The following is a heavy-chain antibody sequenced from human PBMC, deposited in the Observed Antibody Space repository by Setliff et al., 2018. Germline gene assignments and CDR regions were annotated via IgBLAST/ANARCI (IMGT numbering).Heavy chain of an antibody. V-gene: IGHV5-51*03. CDR3: ARRAGDAFDI. J-gene: IGHJ3*02. CDR2: IYPGDSDT. Sequence: GESLKISCKDSGYSFSIYWIGWVRQMPGKGLEWMGIIYPGDSDTIYRPSFRGQVTISADKSISTAYLQWSSLKASDTAMYYCARRAGDAFDIWGQGTMVTVSS. CDR1: GYSFSIYW.